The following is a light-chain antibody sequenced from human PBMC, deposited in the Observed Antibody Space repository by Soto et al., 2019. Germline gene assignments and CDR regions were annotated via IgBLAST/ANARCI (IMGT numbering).Light chain of an antibody. CDR2: TDN. Sequence: QSVLTQPHSASGTPGQRVTISCSGSSSNIGENTVNWYQQLPGTAPKVLIHTDNQRPSGVPDRFSGSKSRTSASLAISGLQSEDEADYYCAALDDSLDGWVFGGGTKLTVL. V-gene: IGLV1-44*01. CDR3: AALDDSLDGWV. J-gene: IGLJ3*02. CDR1: SSNIGENT.